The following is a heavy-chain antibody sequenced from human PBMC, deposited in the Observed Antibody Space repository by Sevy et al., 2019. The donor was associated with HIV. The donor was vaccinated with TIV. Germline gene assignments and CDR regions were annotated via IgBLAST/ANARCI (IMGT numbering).Heavy chain of an antibody. Sequence: SETLSLTCAVSGGSVSSGDYYWSWIRQPPGKGLEWIGYVSYIGSTNYSPSLKSRLTISVDTSRIQFSLKLNSVTAADTAVNYCARDRIAAAGGHFDYWGQGILVTVSS. J-gene: IGHJ4*02. CDR1: GGSVSSGDYY. CDR3: ARDRIAAAGGHFDY. V-gene: IGHV4-61*08. CDR2: VSYIGST. D-gene: IGHD6-13*01.